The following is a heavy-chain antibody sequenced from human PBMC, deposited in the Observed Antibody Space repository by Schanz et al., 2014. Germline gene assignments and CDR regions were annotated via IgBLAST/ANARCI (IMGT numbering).Heavy chain of an antibody. Sequence: QVQLVQSGAEVKKPGSSMKVSCKASGGTFSTYPINWLRQAPGQGLEWMGRIIPILGIANYAQNFQGRVTITADKSTSTAYMELTSLRSDDTAVYYCAGTYCSSTSCYTGYYYMDVWGKGTTVTVSS. CDR3: AGTYCSSTSCYTGYYYMDV. CDR2: IIPILGIA. D-gene: IGHD2-2*02. CDR1: GGTFSTYP. V-gene: IGHV1-69*02. J-gene: IGHJ6*03.